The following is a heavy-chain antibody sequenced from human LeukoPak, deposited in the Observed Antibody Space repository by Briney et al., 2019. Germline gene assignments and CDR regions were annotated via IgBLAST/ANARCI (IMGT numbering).Heavy chain of an antibody. D-gene: IGHD3-3*01. J-gene: IGHJ4*02. CDR1: GGSISSYY. V-gene: IGHV4-59*01. CDR3: ARGYRWSGYYADYYFDY. Sequence: SETLSLTCTVSGGSISSYYWSWIRQPPGNGLDWIGYLYYSGSTNYNPSLKSRVTISVDTSKNQFSLKLSSATAADTAVYCCARGYRWSGYYADYYFDYWGQGTLVTVSS. CDR2: LYYSGST.